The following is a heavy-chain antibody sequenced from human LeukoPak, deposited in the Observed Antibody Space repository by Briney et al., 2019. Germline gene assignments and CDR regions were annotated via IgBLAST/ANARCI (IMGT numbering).Heavy chain of an antibody. CDR2: INHSGST. CDR1: GGSFSGYY. V-gene: IGHV4-34*01. CDR3: ARYSRRVPRHWYFDL. J-gene: IGHJ2*01. Sequence: PSETLSLTCAVYGGSFSGYYWSWIRQPPGKGLEWIGEINHSGSTNYNPSLKSRVTISVDTSKNQFSLKLSSVTAADTAVYYFARYSRRVPRHWYFDLWGRGTLVTVSS. D-gene: IGHD1-1*01.